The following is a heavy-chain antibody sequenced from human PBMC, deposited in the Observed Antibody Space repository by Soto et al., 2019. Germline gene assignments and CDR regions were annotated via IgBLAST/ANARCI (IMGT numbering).Heavy chain of an antibody. D-gene: IGHD6-19*01. CDR1: GFTFDDYA. J-gene: IGHJ4*02. CDR2: ISWNSGSI. CDR3: AKDIGVSSSGWYDY. V-gene: IGHV3-9*01. Sequence: EVQLVESGRGLVQPGRSLRLSCAASGFTFDDYAMHWVRQAPGKGLEWVSGISWNSGSIGYADSVKGRFTISRDNAKNSLYLQMNSLRAEDTALYYCAKDIGVSSSGWYDYWGQGTLVTVSS.